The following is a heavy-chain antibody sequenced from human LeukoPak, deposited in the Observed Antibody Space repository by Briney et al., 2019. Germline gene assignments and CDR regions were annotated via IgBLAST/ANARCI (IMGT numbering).Heavy chain of an antibody. Sequence: SVKVSCTASGYTFTNYGFSWVRQAPGQGLEWMGRIIPILGIANYAQKFQGRVTITADKSTSTAYMELSSLRSEDTAVYYCARESTAVAGTGWFDPWGQGTLVTVSS. J-gene: IGHJ5*02. CDR1: GYTFTNYG. CDR3: ARESTAVAGTGWFDP. CDR2: IIPILGIA. V-gene: IGHV1-69*04. D-gene: IGHD6-19*01.